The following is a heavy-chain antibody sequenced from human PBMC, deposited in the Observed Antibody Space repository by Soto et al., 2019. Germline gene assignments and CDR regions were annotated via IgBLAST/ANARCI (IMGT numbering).Heavy chain of an antibody. CDR1: GGSISSGGYS. Sequence: TSETLSLTCAVSGGSISSGGYSWSWIRQPPEKGLEWIGYIYHSGSTYYNPSLKSRVTISVDRSKNQFSLKLSSVTAADTAVYHCAKDTIAVAPTFDYWGQGTLVTVSS. J-gene: IGHJ4*02. CDR3: AKDTIAVAPTFDY. CDR2: IYHSGST. D-gene: IGHD6-19*01. V-gene: IGHV4-30-2*01.